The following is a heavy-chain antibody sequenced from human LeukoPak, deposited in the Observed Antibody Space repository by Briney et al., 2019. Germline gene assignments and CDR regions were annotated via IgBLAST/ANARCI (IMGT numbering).Heavy chain of an antibody. V-gene: IGHV3-23*01. J-gene: IGHJ4*02. Sequence: QPGGSLRLSCAASGFTFSSYAMSWVRQAPGKGLEWVSAISGSGGGTYYADSVKGRFTISRDNSKNTLYLQMDTLRAEDTAVYYCAKGLINSEKRGVAGHFDSWGQGTLVTVSS. D-gene: IGHD6-19*01. CDR1: GFTFSSYA. CDR3: AKGLINSEKRGVAGHFDS. CDR2: ISGSGGGT.